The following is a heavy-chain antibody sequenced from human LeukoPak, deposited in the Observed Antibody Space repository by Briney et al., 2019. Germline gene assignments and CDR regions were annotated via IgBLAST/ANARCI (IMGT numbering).Heavy chain of an antibody. CDR3: AREYSSSWYFHYYYYMDV. D-gene: IGHD6-13*01. Sequence: GGSLRLSCAASGFTFTDYWMHWVRQAPGKGLEWVAVISYDGSNKYYADSVKGRFTISRDNSKNTLYLQMNSLRAEDTAVYYCAREYSSSWYFHYYYYMDVWGKGTTVTVSS. J-gene: IGHJ6*03. V-gene: IGHV3-30-3*01. CDR1: GFTFTDYW. CDR2: ISYDGSNK.